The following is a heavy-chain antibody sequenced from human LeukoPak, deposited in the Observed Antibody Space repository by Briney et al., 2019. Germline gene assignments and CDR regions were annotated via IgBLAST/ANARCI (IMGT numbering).Heavy chain of an antibody. CDR3: ASDDYSNAKRDYSFDY. CDR2: INHSGST. V-gene: IGHV4-34*01. CDR1: GGSFSGYY. D-gene: IGHD4-11*01. Sequence: SETLSLTCAVYGGSFSGYYWSWIRQPPGKGLEWIGEINHSGSTNYNPSLKSRVTISVDTSKNQYSLKLSSVTAADTAVYYCASDDYSNAKRDYSFDYWGQGTLVTVSS. J-gene: IGHJ4*02.